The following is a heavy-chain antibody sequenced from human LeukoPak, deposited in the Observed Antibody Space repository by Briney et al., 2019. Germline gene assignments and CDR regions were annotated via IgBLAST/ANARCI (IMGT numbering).Heavy chain of an antibody. CDR2: ISGSGGST. Sequence: GGSLRLSCAASGFTFSSYAMSWVRQAPGKGLEWVSAISGSGGSTYYADSVKGRFTISRDNSKNTLYLQMNSLRAEDTAVYYCAKDPLPDYGENYYYYGMDVWGQGTTVTVSS. CDR1: GFTFSSYA. D-gene: IGHD4-17*01. J-gene: IGHJ6*02. V-gene: IGHV3-23*01. CDR3: AKDPLPDYGENYYYYGMDV.